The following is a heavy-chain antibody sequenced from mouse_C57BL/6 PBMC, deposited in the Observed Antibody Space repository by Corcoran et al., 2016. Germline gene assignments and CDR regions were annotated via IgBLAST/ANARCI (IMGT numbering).Heavy chain of an antibody. Sequence: QVQLKQSGAELVRPGASVKLSCKASGYTFTDYYINWVKQRPGQGLEWIARIYPGSGNTYYNEKFKGKATLTAEKSSSTAYMQLSRLTSEDSAVYFCAREGGGYPYFDYWDQGTTLTVSS. J-gene: IGHJ2*01. CDR3: AREGGGYPYFDY. V-gene: IGHV1-76*01. CDR2: IYPGSGNT. CDR1: GYTFTDYY. D-gene: IGHD2-2*01.